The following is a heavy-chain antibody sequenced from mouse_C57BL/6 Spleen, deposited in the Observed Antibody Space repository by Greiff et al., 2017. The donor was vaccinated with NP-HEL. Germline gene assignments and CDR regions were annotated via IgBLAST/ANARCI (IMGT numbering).Heavy chain of an antibody. J-gene: IGHJ2*01. CDR2: IYPGNSDT. V-gene: IGHV1-5*01. CDR3: TRSGLRRRYYFDY. D-gene: IGHD2-4*01. Sequence: VQLQQSGTVLARPGASVKMSCKTSGYTFTSYWMHWVKQRPGQGLEWIGAIYPGNSDTSYNQKFKGKAKLTAVTSASTAYMELSSLTNEDSAVYYCTRSGLRRRYYFDYWGQGTTLTVSS. CDR1: GYTFTSYW.